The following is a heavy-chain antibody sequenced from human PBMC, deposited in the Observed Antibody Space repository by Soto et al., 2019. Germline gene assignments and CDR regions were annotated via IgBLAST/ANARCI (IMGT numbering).Heavy chain of an antibody. V-gene: IGHV1-69*06. D-gene: IGHD3-22*01. CDR1: GGTFGSDA. CDR3: ARDRTDSGYYTNWLDP. J-gene: IGHJ5*02. Sequence: SVKVSCKASGGTFGSDAITWVRQAPGQGLEWVGRTIPIFGTTNYAQNLQGRVTISADKSTLTSYMELHSLTSDDTALYYCARDRTDSGYYTNWLDPWGQGTQVTVSS. CDR2: TIPIFGTT.